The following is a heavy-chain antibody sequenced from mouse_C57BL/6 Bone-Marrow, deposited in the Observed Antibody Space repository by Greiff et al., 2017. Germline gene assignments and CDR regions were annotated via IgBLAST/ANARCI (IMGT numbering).Heavy chain of an antibody. CDR2: IYPGSGST. V-gene: IGHV1-55*01. CDR3: ARQIYYYGSSPHYYAMDY. Sequence: VQLQQPGAELVQPGASVKMSCKASGYTFTSYWITWVKQRPGQGLEWIGDIYPGSGSTNYNEKFKSKATLTVDTSSSTDYMQLSSLTSEDSAVYYCARQIYYYGSSPHYYAMDYWGQGTSVTVSS. D-gene: IGHD1-1*01. J-gene: IGHJ4*01. CDR1: GYTFTSYW.